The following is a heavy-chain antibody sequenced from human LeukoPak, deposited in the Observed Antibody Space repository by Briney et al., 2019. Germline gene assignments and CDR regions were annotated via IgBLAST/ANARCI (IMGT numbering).Heavy chain of an antibody. D-gene: IGHD6-19*01. V-gene: IGHV1-69*13. CDR3: ASGGSSGWYGDY. Sequence: SVKVSCKASGGTFSSYAISWVRQAPGQGLEWMGGIVPIFGTANYAQKFQGRVTITADESTSTAYMELSSLRSEDTAVYYCASGGSSGWYGDYWGQGTLVTVSS. CDR1: GGTFSSYA. CDR2: IVPIFGTA. J-gene: IGHJ4*02.